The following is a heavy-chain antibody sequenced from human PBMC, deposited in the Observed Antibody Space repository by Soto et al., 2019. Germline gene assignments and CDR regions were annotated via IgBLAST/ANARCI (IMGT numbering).Heavy chain of an antibody. Sequence: GASVKFSCKASGYDFTAYDINWVRQASGQGLEWMGWMNPINGATGSARRFQGRVSMTRNTATNTAYLELTSLRSDDTAVYYCGRGPSPRAPAGGTPYYYAMDVWGQGTTVTVSS. V-gene: IGHV1-8*02. D-gene: IGHD6-13*01. CDR3: GRGPSPRAPAGGTPYYYAMDV. CDR2: MNPINGAT. CDR1: GYDFTAYD. J-gene: IGHJ6*02.